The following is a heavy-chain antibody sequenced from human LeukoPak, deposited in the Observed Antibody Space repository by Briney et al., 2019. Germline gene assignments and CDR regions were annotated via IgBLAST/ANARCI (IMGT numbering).Heavy chain of an antibody. J-gene: IGHJ4*02. CDR2: ASFHGSNT. CDR1: GFIFSDST. CDR3: ARERPCNGPLDY. V-gene: IGHV3-30*04. Sequence: PGRSLRLSCAASGFIFSDSTMHWVRQAPSKGLEWVAAASFHGSNTYYADSMKGRFTISRDDSKNTVYLQMNSLRTEDTAVYYCARERPCNGPLDYWGQGTLVTVSS.